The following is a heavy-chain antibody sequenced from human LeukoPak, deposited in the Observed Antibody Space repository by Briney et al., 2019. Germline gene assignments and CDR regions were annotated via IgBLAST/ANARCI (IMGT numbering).Heavy chain of an antibody. Sequence: ASVKVSCKASGYTFTSYGISWVRQAPGQGLEWMGWISAYNGNTNYAQKLQGRVTITADKSTSTAYMELSSLRSEDTAVYYCARVHGGGAYYMDVWGKGTTVTVSS. J-gene: IGHJ6*03. CDR3: ARVHGGGAYYMDV. D-gene: IGHD3-10*01. CDR1: GYTFTSYG. CDR2: ISAYNGNT. V-gene: IGHV1-18*01.